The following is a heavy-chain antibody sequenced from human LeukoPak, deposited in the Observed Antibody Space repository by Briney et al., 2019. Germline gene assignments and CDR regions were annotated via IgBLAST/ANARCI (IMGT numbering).Heavy chain of an antibody. Sequence: GGSLRLSCAASGFTFTTSWMHWVRQAPGKGLVWVSRINSDGSTRNYADSVKGRFAISRDNAKNALYLQMDSLRAEDAAVYYCVRPQDGYNGFDCWGQGTLVTVSS. CDR3: VRPQDGYNGFDC. D-gene: IGHD5-24*01. J-gene: IGHJ4*02. V-gene: IGHV3-74*01. CDR1: GFTFTTSW. CDR2: INSDGSTR.